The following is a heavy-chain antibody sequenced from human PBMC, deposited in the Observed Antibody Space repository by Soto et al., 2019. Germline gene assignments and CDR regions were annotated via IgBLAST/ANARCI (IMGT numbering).Heavy chain of an antibody. D-gene: IGHD2-2*01. Sequence: QVQLVQSGAEVKKPGASVKVSCKASGYTFTGYYMHWVRQAPGQGLEWMGWINPNSGGTNYAQKFQGRVTMTRDTPNSTAYMELSRLRADDTAVYYGARDGDIVVVPAGEGWFDPWGQGTLVTVSS. CDR2: INPNSGGT. CDR1: GYTFTGYY. CDR3: ARDGDIVVVPAGEGWFDP. J-gene: IGHJ5*02. V-gene: IGHV1-2*02.